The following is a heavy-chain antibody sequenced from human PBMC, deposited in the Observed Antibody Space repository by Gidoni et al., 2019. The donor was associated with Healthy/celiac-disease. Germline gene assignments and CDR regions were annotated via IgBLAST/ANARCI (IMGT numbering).Heavy chain of an antibody. J-gene: IGHJ4*02. Sequence: QFQLQESGPGLVKPSQTLSLTCTVSGGSISSGGYYWSWIRQHPGKGLEWIGYIYYSGSTYYNPSLKSRVTISVDTSNNQFSLKLRSVTAADTAVYYCARSPYYYDSSGYPNPIFDYWGQGTLVNVSS. CDR1: GGSISSGGYY. V-gene: IGHV4-31*03. D-gene: IGHD3-22*01. CDR2: IYYSGST. CDR3: ARSPYYYDSSGYPNPIFDY.